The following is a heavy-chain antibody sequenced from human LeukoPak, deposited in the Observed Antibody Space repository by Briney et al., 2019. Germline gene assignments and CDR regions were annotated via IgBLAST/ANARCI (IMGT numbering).Heavy chain of an antibody. CDR3: ARDQYYDSSNYYGMDV. Sequence: ASVKVSCKASGYTFTGYYMHWVRQAPGQGLEWMGWINPNSGSTNYAQKFQGWVTMTRDTSISTAYMELSRLRSDDTAVYYCARDQYYDSSNYYGMDVWGQGTTVTVSS. D-gene: IGHD3-22*01. CDR1: GYTFTGYY. CDR2: INPNSGST. V-gene: IGHV1-2*04. J-gene: IGHJ6*02.